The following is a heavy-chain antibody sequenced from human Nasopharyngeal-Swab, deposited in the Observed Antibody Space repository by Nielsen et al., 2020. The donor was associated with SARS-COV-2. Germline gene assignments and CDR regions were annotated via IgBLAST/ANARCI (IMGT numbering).Heavy chain of an antibody. J-gene: IGHJ5*02. CDR2: IDPSDSYT. CDR3: ARHWSDPGNWFDP. V-gene: IGHV5-10-1*01. CDR1: GYSFTSYW. Sequence: GESLKISCKGSGYSFTSYWISWVRQMPGKGLEWMGRIDPSDSYTNYSPSFQGHVTISADESISTAYLQWSSLKASDTAMYYCARHWSDPGNWFDPWGQGTLVTVSS.